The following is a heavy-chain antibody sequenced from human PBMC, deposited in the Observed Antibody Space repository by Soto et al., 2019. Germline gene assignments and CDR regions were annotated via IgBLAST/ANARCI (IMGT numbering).Heavy chain of an antibody. D-gene: IGHD3-16*02. V-gene: IGHV3-15*01. CDR1: GFTFSNAW. Sequence: GGSLRISCAASGFTFSNAWMSWVRQAPGKGLEWVGRIKSKTDGGTTDYAAPVKGRFTISRDDSKNTLYLQMNSLKTEDTAVYYCTTVAGGGYDYDYIWGSYRRSPVDYWGQGTLVTVSS. CDR3: TTVAGGGYDYDYIWGSYRRSPVDY. CDR2: IKSKTDGGTT. J-gene: IGHJ4*02.